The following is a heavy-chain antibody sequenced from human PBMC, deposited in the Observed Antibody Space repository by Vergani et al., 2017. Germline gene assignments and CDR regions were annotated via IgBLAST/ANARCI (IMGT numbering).Heavy chain of an antibody. Sequence: EVQLVESGGGLVQPGGSLRLSCAASGFTFSSYSMNWVRQAPGKGLEWVSYISSSSTIYYADSVKGRFTISRDNAKNSLYLQMNSLRDEDTAVYYCARDMGYSGYDLYYYGMDVWGQGTTVTVSS. CDR2: ISSSSTI. D-gene: IGHD5-12*01. CDR1: GFTFSSYS. J-gene: IGHJ6*02. CDR3: ARDMGYSGYDLYYYGMDV. V-gene: IGHV3-48*02.